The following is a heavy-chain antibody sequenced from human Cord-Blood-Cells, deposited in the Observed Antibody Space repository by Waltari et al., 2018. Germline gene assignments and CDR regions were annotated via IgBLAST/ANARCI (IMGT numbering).Heavy chain of an antibody. CDR3: ARSPVFDSSGYYRNTLFDY. CDR2: IYYSGST. V-gene: IGHV4-30-4*08. D-gene: IGHD3-22*01. CDR1: GGSISSGDYY. J-gene: IGHJ4*02. Sequence: QVQLQESGPGLVKPSQTLSLTCTVSGGSISSGDYYWSWIRQPPGKGLEWIGYIYYSGSTYYHPSLKSRVTISVDTSKNQFSLKLSSVTAADTAVYYCARSPVFDSSGYYRNTLFDYWGQGTLVTVSS.